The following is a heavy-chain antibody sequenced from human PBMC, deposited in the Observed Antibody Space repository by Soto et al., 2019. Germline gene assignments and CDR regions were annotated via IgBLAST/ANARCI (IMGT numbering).Heavy chain of an antibody. Sequence: PGGSLRLSCAASGFTFSSYAMSWVRQAPGKGLEWVSGISGSGGSTYYADSVKGRFTISRDNSKNTLYLQMNSLRAEDTAVYYCARVKVRYFDLYGMDVWGQGTTVTVSS. V-gene: IGHV3-23*01. CDR2: ISGSGGST. J-gene: IGHJ6*02. D-gene: IGHD3-9*01. CDR3: ARVKVRYFDLYGMDV. CDR1: GFTFSSYA.